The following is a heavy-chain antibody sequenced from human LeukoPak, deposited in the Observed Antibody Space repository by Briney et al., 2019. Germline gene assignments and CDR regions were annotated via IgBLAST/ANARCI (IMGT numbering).Heavy chain of an antibody. V-gene: IGHV3-30*18. CDR2: ISYDGSNK. D-gene: IGHD3-22*01. Sequence: GGSLRLSCAASGFTFSSYGMHWVRQAPGKGLEWVAVISYDGSNKYYADSVKGRFTISRDNSKNTLYLQMNSLRAEDTAVYYCAKDYYDSSGYCNYWGQGTLVTVSS. CDR3: AKDYYDSSGYCNY. CDR1: GFTFSSYG. J-gene: IGHJ4*02.